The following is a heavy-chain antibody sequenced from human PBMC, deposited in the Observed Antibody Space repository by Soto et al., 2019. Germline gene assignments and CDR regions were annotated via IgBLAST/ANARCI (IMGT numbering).Heavy chain of an antibody. CDR3: ARGGYDPYYFDY. CDR1: GGSISSGDYY. CDR2: IYYSGST. V-gene: IGHV4-30-4*01. Sequence: SETLSLTCTVSGGSISSGDYYWSWIRQPPGKGLEWIGYIYYSGSTYYNPSLKSRVTISVDTSKNQFSLKLSSVTAADTAVYYCARGGYDPYYFDYWGQGTLVTVSS. J-gene: IGHJ4*02. D-gene: IGHD5-12*01.